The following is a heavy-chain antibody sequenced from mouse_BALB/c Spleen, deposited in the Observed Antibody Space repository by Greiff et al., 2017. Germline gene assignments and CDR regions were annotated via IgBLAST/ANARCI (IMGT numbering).Heavy chain of an antibody. D-gene: IGHD2-4*01. CDR2: INPNNGDT. V-gene: IGHV1-37*01. J-gene: IGHJ3*01. CDR1: GYSFTGYF. CDR3: GRGGTMRAPSWFAY. Sequence: EVQLQQSGPELVKPGASVKISCTASGYSFTGYFMNWVKQSHGKSLEWIGRINPNNGDTYYNQKFKGKSTLTVDKSSSTAHMELLSLTSEDSAVYYYGRGGTMRAPSWFAYWGQGTLVTVSA.